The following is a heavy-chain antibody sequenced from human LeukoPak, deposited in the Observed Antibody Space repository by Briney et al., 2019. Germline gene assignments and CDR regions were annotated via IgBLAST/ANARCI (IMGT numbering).Heavy chain of an antibody. CDR1: GFMFSSYS. V-gene: IGHV3-48*02. CDR2: ISSSSTTI. Sequence: GGSLRLSCAATGFMFSSYSMNWVRQAPGKGLEWVSYISSSSTTIHYADPVKGRFTISRDNAKNSLYLQMNSLRDEDTAVYYCARTGNLDYWGRGTLVTVSS. J-gene: IGHJ4*02. CDR3: ARTGNLDY.